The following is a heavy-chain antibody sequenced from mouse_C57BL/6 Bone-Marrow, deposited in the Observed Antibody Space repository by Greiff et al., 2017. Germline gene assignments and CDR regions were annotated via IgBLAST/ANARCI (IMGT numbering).Heavy chain of an antibody. CDR2: IYPRSGNT. Sequence: QVQLQQSGAELARPGASVKLSCKASGYTFTSYGISWVKQRTGQGLEWIGEIYPRSGNTYYNEKFKGKATLTADKSSSTAYMELRSLTSEDSAVYFCALLWLLPWYFDVWGTGTTVTVSS. D-gene: IGHD2-9*01. V-gene: IGHV1-81*01. CDR1: GYTFTSYG. J-gene: IGHJ1*03. CDR3: ALLWLLPWYFDV.